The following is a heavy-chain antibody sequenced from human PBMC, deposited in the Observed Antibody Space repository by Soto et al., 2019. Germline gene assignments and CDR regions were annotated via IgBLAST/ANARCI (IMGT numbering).Heavy chain of an antibody. D-gene: IGHD6-13*01. CDR3: ARDTIRLSAGYSSSCSY. CDR1: GYTFTSYY. J-gene: IGHJ4*02. Sequence: ASVKVSCKASGYTFTSYYMHWVRQAPGQGLEWMGIINPSGGSTSYAQKFQGRVTMTRDTSTSTVYMELSSLRSEDTAVYYCARDTIRLSAGYSSSCSYWGQGTLVTVSS. V-gene: IGHV1-46*03. CDR2: INPSGGST.